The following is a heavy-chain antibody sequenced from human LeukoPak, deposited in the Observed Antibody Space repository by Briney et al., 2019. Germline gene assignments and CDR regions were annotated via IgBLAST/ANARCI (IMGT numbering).Heavy chain of an antibody. V-gene: IGHV1-18*01. CDR1: GYTLTSYV. CDR3: ARDGDYYDSSGYYDY. CDR2: IRAYNGNT. J-gene: IGHJ4*02. Sequence: ASVKVAYQPSGYTLTSYVISWVRQAPGQGLEWMGGIRAYNGNTHYPQKLHGRVTKTTDTYTSTAYMELRSLRSDDTAVYYCARDGDYYDSSGYYDYWGQGALVSVSS. D-gene: IGHD3-22*01.